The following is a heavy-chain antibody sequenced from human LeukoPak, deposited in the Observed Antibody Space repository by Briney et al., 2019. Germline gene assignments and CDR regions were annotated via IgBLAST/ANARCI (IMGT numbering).Heavy chain of an antibody. V-gene: IGHV4-61*02. Sequence: SETLSLTCTVSGGSTSSSNYYWSWIRQPAGKGLEWIGRIYYSGSTNYNPSLKSRVTISVDTSKNQFSLKLSSVTAADTAVYYCARHLSGWGGYSGYDSYFDYWGQGTLVTVSS. D-gene: IGHD5-12*01. CDR3: ARHLSGWGGYSGYDSYFDY. CDR1: GGSTSSSNYY. J-gene: IGHJ4*02. CDR2: IYYSGST.